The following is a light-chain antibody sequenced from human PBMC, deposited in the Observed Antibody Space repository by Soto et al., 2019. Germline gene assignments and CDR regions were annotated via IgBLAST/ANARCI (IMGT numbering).Light chain of an antibody. CDR1: QSVSTY. J-gene: IGKJ4*01. V-gene: IGKV3-11*01. CDR3: QQRSNGPT. Sequence: EIVLTQAPATLSLSPGERATLSCRASQSVSTYLAWYQQQPGRAPRLLIYDASTRDTGIPTRFSGSGSGTDFTLTISNLEPEDFAVYYCQQRSNGPTFGGGTKVEI. CDR2: DAS.